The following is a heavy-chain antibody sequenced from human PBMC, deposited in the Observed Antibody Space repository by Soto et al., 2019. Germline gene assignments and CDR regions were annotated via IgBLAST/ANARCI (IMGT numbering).Heavy chain of an antibody. J-gene: IGHJ4*02. CDR3: ARAHAPMAVAKYDFDY. Sequence: QVQLVQSGAELQKPGSSVSVSCKSSGGTFSNHEISWVRQVPGQGLEWLGGIMPVYGTTNIAQSFHGRVTITADEATNTAFMELISLSYEDTAVYYCARAHAPMAVAKYDFDYWGQGTLVTVSS. CDR2: IMPVYGTT. CDR1: GGTFSNHE. V-gene: IGHV1-69*01. D-gene: IGHD6-19*01.